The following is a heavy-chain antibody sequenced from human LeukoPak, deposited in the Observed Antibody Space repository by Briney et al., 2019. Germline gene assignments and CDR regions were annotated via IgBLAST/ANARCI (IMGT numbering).Heavy chain of an antibody. V-gene: IGHV3-7*05. CDR2: IKQDGSEK. CDR3: ATGGGFQIGARPGY. D-gene: IGHD6-6*01. CDR1: GFTFGSIW. J-gene: IGHJ4*02. Sequence: GGSLSLSCAASGFTFGSIWMTWVRQAPGKGLEWVANIKQDGSEKYYVDSVKGRFTISRDNAKSSVYLQMNSLRAEDTAVYYCATGGGFQIGARPGYWGQGTLVTVSS.